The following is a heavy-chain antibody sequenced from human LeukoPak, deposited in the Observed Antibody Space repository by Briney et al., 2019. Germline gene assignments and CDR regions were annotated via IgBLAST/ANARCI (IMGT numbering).Heavy chain of an antibody. CDR1: GFSFNDSW. D-gene: IGHD7-27*01. Sequence: RGSLRLSWAASGFSFNDSWMTWVPQAAGKGLEGVDNIKPDGSGRWYVDSVKARFTISRENAKNPLSLPIITLRADDAAVYYCERGWGGLWGQGTMVTVSS. CDR2: IKPDGSGR. J-gene: IGHJ3*01. V-gene: IGHV3-7*04. CDR3: ERGWGGL.